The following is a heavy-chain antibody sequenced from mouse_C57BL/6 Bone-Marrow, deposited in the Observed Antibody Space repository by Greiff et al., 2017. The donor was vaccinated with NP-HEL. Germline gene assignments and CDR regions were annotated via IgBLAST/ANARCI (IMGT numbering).Heavy chain of an antibody. CDR1: GFTFSDYY. Sequence: EVMLVESGGGLVQPGGSLKLSCAASGFTFSDYYMYWVRQTPEKRLEWVAYISNGGGSTYYPDTVKGRFTISRDNAKNTLYLQMSRLKSEDTAMYYCASLYGSRYFDVWGTGTTVTVSS. CDR2: ISNGGGST. D-gene: IGHD1-1*01. V-gene: IGHV5-12*01. CDR3: ASLYGSRYFDV. J-gene: IGHJ1*03.